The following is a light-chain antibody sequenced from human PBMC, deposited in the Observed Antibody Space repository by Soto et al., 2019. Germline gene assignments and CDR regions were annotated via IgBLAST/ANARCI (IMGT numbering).Light chain of an antibody. J-gene: IGLJ1*01. CDR3: CSYAGSYTFDV. Sequence: QSVLTQPASVSGSPGQSITISCTGTSSDVGSRNLVSWYQQYPGKAPKLIIFEASKRPSGVSNRLSGSKSGSTASLTISGLQAEDEADYYCCSYAGSYTFDVFGTGTKVTVL. CDR2: EAS. CDR1: SSDVGSRNL. V-gene: IGLV2-23*02.